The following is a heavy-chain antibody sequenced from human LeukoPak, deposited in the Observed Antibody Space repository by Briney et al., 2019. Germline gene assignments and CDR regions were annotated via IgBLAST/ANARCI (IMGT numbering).Heavy chain of an antibody. V-gene: IGHV3-23*01. CDR1: GFTLSRSG. D-gene: IGHD6-13*01. J-gene: IGHJ5*02. CDR2: ISGSGSST. CDR3: AKRDSSNMAYFDP. Sequence: GWSLRLYCAASGFTLSRSGMSWVRQAPAKGLEWVSNISGSGSSTYYADSVKGRFTISRDNSKNTLYLQMNSLRAEDTAIYYCAKRDSSNMAYFDPWGQGTLVTVSS.